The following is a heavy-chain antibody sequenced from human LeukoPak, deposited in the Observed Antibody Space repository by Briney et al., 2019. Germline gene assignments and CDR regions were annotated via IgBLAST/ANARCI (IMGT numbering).Heavy chain of an antibody. CDR1: GGSISSSSYY. CDR2: IYYSGST. J-gene: IGHJ4*02. V-gene: IGHV4-39*01. D-gene: IGHD2-15*01. CDR3: ARLSAATRSFDY. Sequence: SETLFLTCTVSGGSISSSSYYWGWIRQPPGKGLEWIGSIYYSGSTYYNPSLKSRVTISVDTSKNQFSLKLSSVTAADTAVYYCARLSAATRSFDYWGQGTLVTVSS.